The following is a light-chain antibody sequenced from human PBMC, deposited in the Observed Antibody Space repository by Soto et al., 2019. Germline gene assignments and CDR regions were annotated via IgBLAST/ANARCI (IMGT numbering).Light chain of an antibody. CDR2: EAS. V-gene: IGKV1-5*03. J-gene: IGKJ2*01. CDR1: QSISRW. Sequence: DIQVTQSPSTLSASVGDRVTITCRASQSISRWLAWHQQKLGQAPKLLIYEASSLASGVPSRFSGSGSGTEFILTISSLQPYDFATYYCQQYSTYSPYTFGQGTKLEFK. CDR3: QQYSTYSPYT.